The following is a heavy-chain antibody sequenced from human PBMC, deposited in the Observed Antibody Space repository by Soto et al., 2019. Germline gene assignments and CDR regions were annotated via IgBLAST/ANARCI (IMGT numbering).Heavy chain of an antibody. J-gene: IGHJ6*02. CDR2: ISGSGGST. CDR3: ARDMYSSSWYFYYYSMDV. CDR1: GFTFSSYA. D-gene: IGHD6-13*01. V-gene: IGHV3-23*01. Sequence: EVQLLESGGGLVQPGGSLRVSCAASGFTFSSYAMSWVRQAPGKGLEWVSAISGSGGSTYYADSVKGRFTISRDNSKNTLYLQMNSLRVEDTAVYYCARDMYSSSWYFYYYSMDVWGQGTTVTVSS.